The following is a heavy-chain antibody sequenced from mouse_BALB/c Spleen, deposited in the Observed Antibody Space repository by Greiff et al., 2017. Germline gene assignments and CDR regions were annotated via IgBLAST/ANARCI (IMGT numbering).Heavy chain of an antibody. D-gene: IGHD2-1*01. V-gene: IGHV5-17*02. CDR3: ATSLVGNSAWFAY. Sequence: DVMLVESGGGLVQPGGSRKLSCAASGFTFSSFGMHWVRQAPEKGLEWVAYISSGSSTIYYADTVKGRFTISRDNPKNTLFLQMTSLRSEDTAMYYCATSLVGNSAWFAYWGQGTLVTVSA. CDR1: GFTFSSFG. J-gene: IGHJ3*01. CDR2: ISSGSSTI.